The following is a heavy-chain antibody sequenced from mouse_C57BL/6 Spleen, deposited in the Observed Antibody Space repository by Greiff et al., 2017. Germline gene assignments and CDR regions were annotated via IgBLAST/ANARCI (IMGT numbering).Heavy chain of an antibody. CDR3: ARGGKTTDYSNYFDY. D-gene: IGHD2-5*01. Sequence: QVHVKQPGAELVKPGASVKMSCKASGYTFTSYWITWVKQRPGQGLEWIGDIYPGSGSTNYNEKFKSKATLTVDTSSSTAYMQLSSLTSEDSAVYYCARGGKTTDYSNYFDYWGQGTTLTVSS. CDR2: IYPGSGST. V-gene: IGHV1-55*01. J-gene: IGHJ2*01. CDR1: GYTFTSYW.